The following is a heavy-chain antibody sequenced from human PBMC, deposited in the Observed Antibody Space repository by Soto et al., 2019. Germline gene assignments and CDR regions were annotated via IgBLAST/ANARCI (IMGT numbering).Heavy chain of an antibody. V-gene: IGHV4-61*01. Sequence: PSETLSLTCAVSGYSISSGYYWGWIRQPPGKGLEWIGYIYYSGSTNYNPSLKSRVTISVDTSKNQFSLKLSSVTAADTAVYYCARFLGYSSSWRDPLLGDRFDPPGQGTLVTVSS. J-gene: IGHJ5*02. CDR1: GYSISSGYY. D-gene: IGHD6-13*01. CDR2: IYYSGST. CDR3: ARFLGYSSSWRDPLLGDRFDP.